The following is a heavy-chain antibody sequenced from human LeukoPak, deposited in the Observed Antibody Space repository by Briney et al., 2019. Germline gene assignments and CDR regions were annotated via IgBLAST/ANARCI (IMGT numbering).Heavy chain of an antibody. V-gene: IGHV3-74*01. J-gene: IGHJ5*02. CDR3: ARDLDGSGNYHWFDP. CDR1: GFTFSSYW. Sequence: GGSLRLSCAASGFTFSSYWMHWVRQAPGKGLVWVSRINSDRSSTTYADSVKGRFTISRDNAKNTLYLQMNSLRAEDTAVYYCARDLDGSGNYHWFDPWGQGTLVTVSS. CDR2: INSDRSST. D-gene: IGHD3-10*01.